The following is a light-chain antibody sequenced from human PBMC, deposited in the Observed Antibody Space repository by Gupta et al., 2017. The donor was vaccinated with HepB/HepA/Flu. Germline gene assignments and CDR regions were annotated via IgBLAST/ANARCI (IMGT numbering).Light chain of an antibody. CDR1: SSDIGAYNY. Sequence: QSALTQPPSASGSPRQSVTISCIGSSSDIGAYNYVSWYQQYPGKAPKLIIYEVTKRPSGVPDRFSGSKSGNTASLFVSGLQAEDEAHYYCSSFADSHSVVFGGGIKLTVL. CDR3: SSFADSHSVV. CDR2: EVT. V-gene: IGLV2-8*01. J-gene: IGLJ2*01.